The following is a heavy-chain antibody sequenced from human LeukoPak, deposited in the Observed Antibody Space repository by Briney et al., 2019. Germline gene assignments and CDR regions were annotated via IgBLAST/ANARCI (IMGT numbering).Heavy chain of an antibody. CDR1: GFTFSSYG. D-gene: IGHD3-10*01. Sequence: GGSLRLSCAASGFTFSSYGMHWVRQAPGKGLEGVAFIRYDGSNKYYADSVKGRFTISRDNSKNTLYMQMKSLRPEDTAVYSCAKELWFGSLDMDVWGKGTTVTVSS. J-gene: IGHJ6*03. CDR3: AKELWFGSLDMDV. V-gene: IGHV3-30*02. CDR2: IRYDGSNK.